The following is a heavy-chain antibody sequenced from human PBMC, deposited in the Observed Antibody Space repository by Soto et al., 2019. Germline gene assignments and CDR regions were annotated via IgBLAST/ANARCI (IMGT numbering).Heavy chain of an antibody. CDR2: IYYSGST. D-gene: IGHD2-15*01. V-gene: IGHV4-31*03. J-gene: IGHJ3*02. CDR1: GGSISSGGYY. CDR3: ARKGGPYCSGGSCYSEAFDI. Sequence: QVQLQESGPGLVKPSQTLSLTCTVSGGSISSGGYYWSWIRQHPGHGLEWIGYIYYSGSTYYNPSLKSRVTISVDTSKNQFSLKLSSGTAADTAVYYCARKGGPYCSGGSCYSEAFDIWGQGTMVTVSS.